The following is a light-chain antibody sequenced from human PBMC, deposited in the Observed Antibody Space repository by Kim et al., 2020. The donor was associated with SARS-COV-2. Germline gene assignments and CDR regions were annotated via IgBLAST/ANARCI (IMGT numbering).Light chain of an antibody. CDR2: GNS. V-gene: IGLV1-40*01. Sequence: QSVLTQPPSVSGAPGQRVTISCTGSGSNIGAGYDVHWYQQLPGTAPKLLIYGNSNRPSGVPDRFSGSKSGTSASLAITGLQAEDEADYYCQSYDSSLSGFVFGGGTQLTVL. CDR1: GSNIGAGYD. J-gene: IGLJ2*01. CDR3: QSYDSSLSGFV.